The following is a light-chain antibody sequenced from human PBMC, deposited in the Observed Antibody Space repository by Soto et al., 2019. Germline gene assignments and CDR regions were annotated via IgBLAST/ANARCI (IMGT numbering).Light chain of an antibody. CDR2: GNS. J-gene: IGLJ3*02. V-gene: IGLV1-40*01. Sequence: QSVLTQPPSVSGAPGQRVTISCTGSSSNIGAGYDVHWYQQLPGTAPKLLIYGNSNRPSGVPDRFSGSKSGTSASLAITGLQAEDEADYYCQSYDSSRSVHWVFGGGTKLTVL. CDR1: SSNIGAGYD. CDR3: QSYDSSRSVHWV.